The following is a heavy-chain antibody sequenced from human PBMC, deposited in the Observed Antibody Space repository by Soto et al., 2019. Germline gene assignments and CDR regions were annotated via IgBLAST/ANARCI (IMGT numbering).Heavy chain of an antibody. J-gene: IGHJ4*02. V-gene: IGHV3-30*18. Sequence: QVQLVESGGGAVQPGESLRLSCVASGFDFTYYAMHWVQQAPGKGLESVAVMSSDGSKIHHTDSVKGRFTISRDNSKNTLYLQMNSLRKEDTAVYFCAKDEGVGGTLGLFDYWGQGTLVSVSS. CDR2: MSSDGSKI. CDR1: GFDFTYYA. CDR3: AKDEGVGGTLGLFDY. D-gene: IGHD1-26*01.